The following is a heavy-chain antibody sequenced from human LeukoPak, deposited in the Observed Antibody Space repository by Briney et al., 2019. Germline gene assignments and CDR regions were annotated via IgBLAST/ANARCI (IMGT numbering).Heavy chain of an antibody. J-gene: IGHJ4*02. Sequence: PSETLSLTCTVSGYSISSGYYWGWIRQPPGKGLEWIGSIYHSGSTYYNPSLKSRVTISVDTSKNQFSLKLSSVTAADTAVYYCARAGHGSWAWWYFDYWGQGTLVTVSS. D-gene: IGHD1-26*01. CDR3: ARAGHGSWAWWYFDY. CDR1: GYSISSGYY. V-gene: IGHV4-38-2*02. CDR2: IYHSGST.